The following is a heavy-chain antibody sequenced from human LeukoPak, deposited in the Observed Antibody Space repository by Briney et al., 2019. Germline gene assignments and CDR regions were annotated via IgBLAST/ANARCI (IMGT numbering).Heavy chain of an antibody. D-gene: IGHD3-10*01. CDR1: GDSISSRNW. J-gene: IGHJ3*01. CDR3: ARGMWFDTLFSAFDV. V-gene: IGHV4-4*02. CDR2: IYHTGST. Sequence: PSATLSLTCSVSGDSISSRNWWTWVRQTPEKGLEWIGEIYHTGSTNYNPSVESRVTISIDKSKNQFSLILNSVTAADTAFYYCARGMWFDTLFSAFDVWGQGTMVSVSS.